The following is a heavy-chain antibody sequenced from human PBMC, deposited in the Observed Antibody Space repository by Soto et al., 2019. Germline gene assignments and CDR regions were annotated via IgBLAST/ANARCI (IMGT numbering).Heavy chain of an antibody. CDR1: GDSISSYY. J-gene: IGHJ4*02. CDR2: MYYSGSA. D-gene: IGHD4-17*01. CDR3: ARHEGGDYLDSDY. V-gene: IGHV4-59*08. Sequence: SETLSLTCTVSGDSISSYYWSWIRQPPGKGLEWIGYMYYSGSANYNPSLKSRVTMSVDTSKNQFSLKLSSVTAADTAVYYCARHEGGDYLDSDYWGQGTLVTVSS.